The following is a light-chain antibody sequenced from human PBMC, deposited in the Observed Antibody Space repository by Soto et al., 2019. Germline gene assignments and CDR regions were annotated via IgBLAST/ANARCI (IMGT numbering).Light chain of an antibody. Sequence: SYELTQPPSVSVAPGQTARITCGESNIGSKSVHWYQQKPGQAPVLVVSHDSDRPSGIPERFSGSNPGNTATLTISRVDAGDEAEYFCQVWDSYSDHVVFGGGTKLTVL. CDR1: NIGSKS. CDR3: QVWDSYSDHVV. CDR2: HDS. V-gene: IGLV3-21*02. J-gene: IGLJ3*02.